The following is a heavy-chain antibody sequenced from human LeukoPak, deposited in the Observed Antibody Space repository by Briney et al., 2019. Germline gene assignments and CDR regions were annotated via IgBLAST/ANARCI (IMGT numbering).Heavy chain of an antibody. CDR3: ARARGLLYYYYDY. D-gene: IGHD3-10*01. V-gene: IGHV3-53*01. CDR1: GFTVSSNY. J-gene: IGHJ4*02. Sequence: GGSLRLSCAASGFTVSSNYMSWVRQAPGKGLESVSIIYSGSSTYYADSVKGRFTISRDNSKNTLYLQMNSLRAEDTAVYYCARARGLLYYYYDYWGQGTLVTASS. CDR2: IYSGSST.